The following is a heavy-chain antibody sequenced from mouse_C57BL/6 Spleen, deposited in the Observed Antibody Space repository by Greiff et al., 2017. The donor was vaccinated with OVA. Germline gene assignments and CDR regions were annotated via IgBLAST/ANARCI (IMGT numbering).Heavy chain of an antibody. CDR1: GYTFTDYY. CDR3: ARTGYYGSSPHFDD. V-gene: IGHV1-76*01. Sequence: QVQLQQSGAELVRPGASVKLSCKASGYTFTDYYINWVKQRPGQGLEWIARIYPGSGNTYYNEKFKGKATLTAEKSSSTAYMQLSSLTSEDSAVYFCARTGYYGSSPHFDDWGQGTTLTVSS. CDR2: IYPGSGNT. D-gene: IGHD1-1*01. J-gene: IGHJ2*01.